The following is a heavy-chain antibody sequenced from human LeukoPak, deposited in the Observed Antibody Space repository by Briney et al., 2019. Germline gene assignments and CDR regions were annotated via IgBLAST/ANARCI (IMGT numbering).Heavy chain of an antibody. CDR1: GFTFSSYA. CDR3: ARDRDPSIAVAGDFDY. D-gene: IGHD6-19*01. V-gene: IGHV3-30-3*01. Sequence: PGRSLRLSCAASGFTFSSYAMHWVRKAPGKGLEGVAVISYDGSNKYYADSVKGRFTISRDNSKNTLYLQMNSLRAEDTAVYYCARDRDPSIAVAGDFDYWGQGTLVTVSS. J-gene: IGHJ4*02. CDR2: ISYDGSNK.